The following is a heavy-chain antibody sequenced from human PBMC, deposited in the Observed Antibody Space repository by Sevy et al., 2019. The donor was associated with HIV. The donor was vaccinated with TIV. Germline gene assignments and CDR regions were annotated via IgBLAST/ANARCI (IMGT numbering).Heavy chain of an antibody. J-gene: IGHJ4*02. V-gene: IGHV1-2*02. CDR3: ARDLGARGLTGTHPDY. CDR1: GYTFTGYY. Sequence: ASVKVSCKASGYTFTGYYMHWVRQAPGQGLEWMGWINPNSRGTNYAQKFQGRVTMTRDTSISTAYMELSRLRSDDTAVYYCARDLGARGLTGTHPDYWGQGTMVTVSS. D-gene: IGHD1-20*01. CDR2: INPNSRGT.